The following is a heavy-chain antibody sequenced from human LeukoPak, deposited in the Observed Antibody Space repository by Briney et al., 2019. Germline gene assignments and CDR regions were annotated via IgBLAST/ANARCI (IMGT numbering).Heavy chain of an antibody. Sequence: ASVKVSCKASGGTFSSYAISWVRQAPGQGLEWMGGIIPIFDTANYAQKFQGRVTITADESTSTAYMELNSLRSEDTAVYYCARLGPERDIVATIPDYWGQGTLVTVSS. CDR3: ARLGPERDIVATIPDY. D-gene: IGHD5-12*01. CDR2: IIPIFDTA. V-gene: IGHV1-69*13. CDR1: GGTFSSYA. J-gene: IGHJ4*02.